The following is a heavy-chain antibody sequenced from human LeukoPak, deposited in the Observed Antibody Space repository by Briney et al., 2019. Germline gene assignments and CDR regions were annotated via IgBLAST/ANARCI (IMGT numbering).Heavy chain of an antibody. CDR3: ARDPLSSSSFDL. CDR2: ISSRSATI. CDR1: GFSFSTYW. J-gene: IGHJ4*02. V-gene: IGHV3-48*01. D-gene: IGHD6-13*01. Sequence: PGGSLRLSCVGSGFSFSTYWMNWVRQAPGKGLEWVSYISSRSATIYYADSVKGRFTISRDNAKNSLYLQMNSLRAEDTAVYYCARDPLSSSSFDLWGQGTLVTVSS.